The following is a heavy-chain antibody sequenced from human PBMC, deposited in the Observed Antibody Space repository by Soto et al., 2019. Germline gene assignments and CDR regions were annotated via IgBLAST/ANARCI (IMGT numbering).Heavy chain of an antibody. CDR1: GGSISSGGYY. J-gene: IGHJ4*02. Sequence: SEPLSLTCTVSGGSISSGGYYWSWIRQHPGKGLEWIGYIYYSGSTYYNPSLKSRVTISVDTSKNQFSLKLSSLTAADTAVYYCARTSDVDIVATDQKGSFDYWGQGTLVTV. V-gene: IGHV4-31*03. D-gene: IGHD5-12*01. CDR2: IYYSGST. CDR3: ARTSDVDIVATDQKGSFDY.